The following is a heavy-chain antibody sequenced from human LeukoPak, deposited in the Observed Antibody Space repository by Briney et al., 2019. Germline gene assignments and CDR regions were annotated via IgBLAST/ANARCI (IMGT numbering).Heavy chain of an antibody. CDR3: ARDSRTGFDY. D-gene: IGHD7-27*01. CDR2: ISTYNGNT. Sequence: ASVKVSCKASGYTFTSYVVIGWRQAPGQGLEGLGGISTYNGNTHYAQKLQGRVTMTTDTSTTTAYMELRSLRSDDTAVYYCARDSRTGFDYWGQGTMVTVSS. V-gene: IGHV1-18*01. J-gene: IGHJ4*02. CDR1: GYTFTSYV.